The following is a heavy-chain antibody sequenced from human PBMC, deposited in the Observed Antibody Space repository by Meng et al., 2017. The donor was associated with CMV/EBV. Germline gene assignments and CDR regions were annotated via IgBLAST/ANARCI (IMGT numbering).Heavy chain of an antibody. CDR3: ARGLREFYYYYGMDV. CDR1: GGSFSGYS. CDR2: IHHSGST. J-gene: IGHJ6*02. V-gene: IGHV4-34*01. Sequence: SETLSLTCAVYGGSFSGYSWSWIRPPPGEGLEWIGEIHHSGSTNYNTSLKRRVTISVDTSKNQFSLKLISVTAADTAVYYCARGLREFYYYYGMDVWGQGTTVTVSS. D-gene: IGHD3-10*01.